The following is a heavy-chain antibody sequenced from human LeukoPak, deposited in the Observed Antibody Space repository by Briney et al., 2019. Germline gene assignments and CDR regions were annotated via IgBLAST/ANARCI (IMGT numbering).Heavy chain of an antibody. V-gene: IGHV1-24*01. J-gene: IGHJ3*02. Sequence: VASVKVSCKVSGYTLTELSMHWVRQAPGKGLEWMGGFDPEDGETIYAQKFQGRVTMTEDTSTDTAYMELSNLRSEDTAVYYCVTTTFGGPHDGFDIWGLGTMVTVSS. CDR2: FDPEDGET. CDR3: VTTTFGGPHDGFDI. D-gene: IGHD3-16*01. CDR1: GYTLTELS.